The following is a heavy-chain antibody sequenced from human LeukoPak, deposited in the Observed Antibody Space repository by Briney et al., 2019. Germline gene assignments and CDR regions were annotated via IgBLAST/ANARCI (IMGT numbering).Heavy chain of an antibody. CDR1: GFTFTSYY. CDR2: ISAYNGNT. J-gene: IGHJ3*02. CDR3: ASIRYYDSSGYYYYAFDI. D-gene: IGHD3-22*01. Sequence: ASVKVSCKASGFTFTSYYMHWVRQAPGQGLEWMGWISAYNGNTNYAQKLQGRVTMTTDTSTSTAYMELRSLRSDDTAVYYCASIRYYDSSGYYYYAFDIWGQGTMVTVSS. V-gene: IGHV1-18*04.